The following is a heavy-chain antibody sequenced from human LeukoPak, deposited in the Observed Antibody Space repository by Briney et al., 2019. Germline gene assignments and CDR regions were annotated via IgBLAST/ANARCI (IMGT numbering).Heavy chain of an antibody. Sequence: ASVKVSCKASGYTFNPSGITWVRQAPGQGLEWMGWISGYNGKTKYAQKLQDRVTMTTDTSTTTACIELRSLTSDDTAVYYCEREGGGWLQLMDIDAFDIWGQGTMVTVSS. CDR3: EREGGGWLQLMDIDAFDI. J-gene: IGHJ3*02. V-gene: IGHV1-18*01. CDR2: ISGYNGKT. CDR1: GYTFNPSG. D-gene: IGHD5-24*01.